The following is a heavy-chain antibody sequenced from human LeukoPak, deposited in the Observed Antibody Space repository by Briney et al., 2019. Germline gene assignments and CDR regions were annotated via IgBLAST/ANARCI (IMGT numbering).Heavy chain of an antibody. D-gene: IGHD3-3*01. J-gene: IGHJ5*02. CDR3: ARSITIFGVAGPFDP. CDR2: IIPIFGTA. CDR1: GGTFSSYA. V-gene: IGHV1-69*01. Sequence: SVKVSCKASGGTFSSYAISWVRQAPGRGLEWTGGIIPIFGTANYAQKFQGRVTSTADESTSTAYMELSSLRSEDTAVYYCARSITIFGVAGPFDPWGQGTLVTVSS.